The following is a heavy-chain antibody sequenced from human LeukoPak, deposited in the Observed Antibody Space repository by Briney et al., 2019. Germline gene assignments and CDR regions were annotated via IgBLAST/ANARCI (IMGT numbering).Heavy chain of an antibody. V-gene: IGHV3-73*01. CDR3: TRHAPIPYCSSTSCYEDAFDI. D-gene: IGHD2-2*01. CDR2: IRSKANSYAT. Sequence: PGGSPRLSCAASGFTFSGSAMHWVRQASGKGLEWVGRIRSKANSYATAYAASVKGRFTISRDDSKNTAYLQMNSLKTEDTAVYYCTRHAPIPYCSSTSCYEDAFDIWGQGTMVTVSS. CDR1: GFTFSGSA. J-gene: IGHJ3*02.